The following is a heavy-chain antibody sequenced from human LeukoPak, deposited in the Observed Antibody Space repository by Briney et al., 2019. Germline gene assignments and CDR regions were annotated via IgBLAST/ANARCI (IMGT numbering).Heavy chain of an antibody. J-gene: IGHJ6*02. V-gene: IGHV1-8*01. CDR3: ARGVVAAKDGYYYYGMDV. CDR2: MNPNSGNT. CDR1: GCTFTSYD. D-gene: IGHD2-15*01. Sequence: ASVKVSCKASGCTFTSYDINWVRQATGQGLEWMGWMNPNSGNTGYAQKFQGRVTMTRNTSISTAYMELSSLRSEDTAVYYCARGVVAAKDGYYYYGMDVWGQGTTVTVSS.